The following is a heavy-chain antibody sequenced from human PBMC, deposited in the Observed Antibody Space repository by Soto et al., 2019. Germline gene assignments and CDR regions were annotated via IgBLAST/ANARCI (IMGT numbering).Heavy chain of an antibody. D-gene: IGHD2-2*01. Sequence: SETLSLTCAVYGGSFSGYYWSWIRQPPGKGLEWIGEINHSGSTNYNPSLKSRVTISVDTSKNQFSLKLSSVTAADTAVYYCVRGFSIPAARGNWFDPWGQGTLVTVSS. J-gene: IGHJ5*02. CDR2: INHSGST. V-gene: IGHV4-34*01. CDR3: VRGFSIPAARGNWFDP. CDR1: GGSFSGYY.